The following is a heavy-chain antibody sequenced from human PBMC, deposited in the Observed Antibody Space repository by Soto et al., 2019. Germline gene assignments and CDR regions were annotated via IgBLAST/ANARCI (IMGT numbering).Heavy chain of an antibody. V-gene: IGHV4-4*02. CDR2: VFPDGST. CDR3: ARVLSGNKEWFDP. CDR1: GVSVTAGNL. J-gene: IGHJ5*02. D-gene: IGHD3-10*01. Sequence: QVHLQESGPGLVNPWGTLSLTCAVSGVSVTAGNLWSWVRQSPGKGLEWIGEVFPDGSTNYNPSLKSRVTISLDKSQNHFSLILTSVTAADTALYYCARVLSGNKEWFDPWGQGTLVTVSS.